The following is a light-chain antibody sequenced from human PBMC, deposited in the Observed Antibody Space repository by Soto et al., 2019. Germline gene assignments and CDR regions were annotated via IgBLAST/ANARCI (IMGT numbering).Light chain of an antibody. CDR3: SSYTSSSTYV. J-gene: IGLJ1*01. Sequence: QSALTQPASVSGSPGQSITISYTGTSSDVGGYNHVSWYQQHPGKAPKVVIYEVSYRPSGDSNRFSGSKSGNTASLTISGLQAEDEADYYCSSYTSSSTYVFGTGTKLTVL. CDR1: SSDVGGYNH. CDR2: EVS. V-gene: IGLV2-14*01.